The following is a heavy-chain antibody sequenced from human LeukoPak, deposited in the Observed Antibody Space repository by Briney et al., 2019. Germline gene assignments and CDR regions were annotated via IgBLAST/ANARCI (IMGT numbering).Heavy chain of an antibody. Sequence: GASVKVSYKASGGTFSSYAISWVRQAPGQGLEWMGGIIPIFGTANYAQKFQGRVTITADKSTSTAYMELSSLRSEDTAVYYCAKVVAAIPSDNWFDPWGQGTLVTVSS. CDR3: AKVVAAIPSDNWFDP. CDR2: IIPIFGTA. V-gene: IGHV1-69*06. J-gene: IGHJ5*02. CDR1: GGTFSSYA. D-gene: IGHD2-15*01.